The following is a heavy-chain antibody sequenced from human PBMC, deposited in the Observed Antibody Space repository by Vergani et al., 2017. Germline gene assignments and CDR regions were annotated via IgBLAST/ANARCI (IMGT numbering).Heavy chain of an antibody. CDR3: ARGGDLGYCSSTSCPSNYYYYGMDV. J-gene: IGHJ6*02. V-gene: IGHV1-46*03. CDR1: GYTFTSYY. CDR2: INPSGGST. D-gene: IGHD2-2*01. Sequence: QVQLVQSGAEVKKPGASVKVSCKASGYTFTSYYMHWVRQAPGQGLEWMGIINPSGGSTSYGQKFQGRVTMTRDTSTSTVDMELSSLRSEDTAVYYCARGGDLGYCSSTSCPSNYYYYGMDVWGQGTTVTVSS.